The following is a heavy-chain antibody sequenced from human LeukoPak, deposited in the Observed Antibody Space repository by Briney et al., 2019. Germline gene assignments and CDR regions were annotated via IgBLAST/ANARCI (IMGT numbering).Heavy chain of an antibody. CDR3: AKDLSGDGYNWGIFDY. V-gene: IGHV3-43*02. CDR1: GFTFDDYA. CDR2: ISTDGGTT. D-gene: IGHD5-24*01. J-gene: IGHJ4*02. Sequence: GGSLRLSCAASGFTFDDYAMHWVRQAPGKGLEWVSVISTDGGTTFYADSVKGRFTFSRDNNKNSLYLQMNSLRTEDTALYYCAKDLSGDGYNWGIFDYWGQGTLVTVSS.